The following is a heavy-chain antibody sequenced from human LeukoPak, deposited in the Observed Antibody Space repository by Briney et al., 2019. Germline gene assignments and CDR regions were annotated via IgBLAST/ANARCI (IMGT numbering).Heavy chain of an antibody. Sequence: SQTLSLTCTVSGGSISSGGYYWSWIRQHPGKGLEWIGYIYYSGSTYYNPSLESRVTISVDTSKNQFSLKLTSVTAADTAVYYCASGGAYCGADSYLPAFGYWGQGTLVTVSS. CDR1: GGSISSGGYY. CDR3: ASGGAYCGADSYLPAFGY. CDR2: IYYSGST. V-gene: IGHV4-31*03. D-gene: IGHD2-21*02. J-gene: IGHJ4*02.